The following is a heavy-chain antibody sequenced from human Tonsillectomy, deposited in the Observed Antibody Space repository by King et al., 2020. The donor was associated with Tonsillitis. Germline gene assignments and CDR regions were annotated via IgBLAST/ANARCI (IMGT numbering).Heavy chain of an antibody. D-gene: IGHD3-3*01. CDR2: ISSNGGST. CDR1: GFTFSSYA. Sequence: VQLVESGGGLVQPGGSLRLSCSASGFTFSSYAMHWVRQAPGKGLEYVSAISSNGGSTYYADSVKGRFTISRDNSKNMLYLQMSSLRAEHTAVYYCVKDSPPPSLYDFWSGPYYYYGMDVWGQGTTVTVSS. J-gene: IGHJ6*02. CDR3: VKDSPPPSLYDFWSGPYYYYGMDV. V-gene: IGHV3-64D*06.